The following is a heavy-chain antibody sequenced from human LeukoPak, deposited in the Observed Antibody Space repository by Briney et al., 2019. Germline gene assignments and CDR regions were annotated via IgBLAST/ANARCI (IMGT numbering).Heavy chain of an antibody. CDR1: GYTFTSYG. Sequence: ASVKVSCKASGYTFTSYGISWVRQAPGQGLEWMGWISAYNGNTNYAQKLQGRVTMTTDTSTSTAYMELRSLRSDDTAVYYCARDIDNHGYWNRIFDYWGQGTLVTVSS. J-gene: IGHJ4*02. CDR3: ARDIDNHGYWNRIFDY. V-gene: IGHV1-18*01. CDR2: ISAYNGNT. D-gene: IGHD1-1*01.